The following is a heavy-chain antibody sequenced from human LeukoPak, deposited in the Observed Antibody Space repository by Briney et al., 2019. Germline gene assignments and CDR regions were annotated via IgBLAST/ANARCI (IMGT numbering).Heavy chain of an antibody. J-gene: IGHJ4*02. CDR3: ATMVRGVIILGWRY. V-gene: IGHV1-24*01. CDR2: FDPEDGET. D-gene: IGHD3-10*01. CDR1: GYTLTELS. Sequence: ASVKVSCKVSGYTLTELSMHWVRQAPGKGLEWMGGFDPEDGETIYAQKFQGRVTMTEDTSTDTAYMELSSLRSEDTAVYYCATMVRGVIILGWRYWGQGTLVTVSS.